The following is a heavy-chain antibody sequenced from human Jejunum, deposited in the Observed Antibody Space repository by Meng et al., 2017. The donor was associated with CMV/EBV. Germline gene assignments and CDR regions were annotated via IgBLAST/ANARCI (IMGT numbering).Heavy chain of an antibody. Sequence: SSNYYWGWIRQPPGKGLEWIGNIYHSGSTYYNPSLKSRVTISLDMSKNQFSLKLSSVTAADTAVYYCARNRGTRDPYYNYGMDVWGQGTTVTVSS. CDR3: ARNRGTRDPYYNYGMDV. V-gene: IGHV4-39*07. CDR1: SSNYY. D-gene: IGHD1-7*01. J-gene: IGHJ6*02. CDR2: IYHSGST.